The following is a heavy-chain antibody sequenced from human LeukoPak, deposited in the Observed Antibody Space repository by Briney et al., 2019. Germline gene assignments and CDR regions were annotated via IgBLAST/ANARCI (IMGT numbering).Heavy chain of an antibody. CDR1: GFTFSSYG. CDR3: AKVIYGDYVKNGMDV. V-gene: IGHV3-30*18. D-gene: IGHD4-17*01. CDR2: ISYDGSNK. J-gene: IGHJ6*02. Sequence: PGRSLRLSCAASGFTFSSYGMHWVRQAPGKGLEWVAVISYDGSNKYYADSVKGRFTISRGNSKNTLYLQMNSLRAEDTAVYYCAKVIYGDYVKNGMDVWGQGTTVTVSS.